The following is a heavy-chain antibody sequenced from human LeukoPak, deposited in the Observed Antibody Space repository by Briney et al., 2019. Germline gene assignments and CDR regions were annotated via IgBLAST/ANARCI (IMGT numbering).Heavy chain of an antibody. Sequence: SETLSLTCTVSGGSISSYYWTWIRQPPGKGLEWIGYIYYSGSTNYNPSLKSRVTISVDTSKNQFSLKLSSVTAADTAVYYCARGTLYYYDSSGYYSGYDAFDIWGQGTMVTVSS. V-gene: IGHV4-59*01. J-gene: IGHJ3*02. CDR2: IYYSGST. D-gene: IGHD3-22*01. CDR1: GGSISSYY. CDR3: ARGTLYYYDSSGYYSGYDAFDI.